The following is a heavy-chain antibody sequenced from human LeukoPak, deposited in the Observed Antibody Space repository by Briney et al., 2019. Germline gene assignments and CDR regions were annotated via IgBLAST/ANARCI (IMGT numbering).Heavy chain of an antibody. V-gene: IGHV4-4*02. J-gene: IGHJ4*02. Sequence: PSETLSLTCAVSGGSISSSNWWSWVRQPPGKGLEWIGEIYHSGSTNYNPSLKSRVTISVDKSKNQFSLKLSSVTAADTAVYYCARAGSSVLRYFDYWGQGTLVTVSS. D-gene: IGHD1-26*01. CDR1: GGSISSSNW. CDR2: IYHSGST. CDR3: ARAGSSVLRYFDY.